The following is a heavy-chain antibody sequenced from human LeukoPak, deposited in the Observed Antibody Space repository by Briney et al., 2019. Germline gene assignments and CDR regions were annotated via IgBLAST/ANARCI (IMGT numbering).Heavy chain of an antibody. CDR1: GGSISSYY. CDR2: IYYSGST. J-gene: IGHJ4*02. D-gene: IGHD6-13*01. Sequence: PSETLSLTCTVSGGSISSYYWSWLRQPPGKGLEWIGYIYYSGSTNYNPSLKSRVTISVDTSKDQFSLKLSSVTAADTAVYYCARFIAAAGYFDYWGQGTLVTVSS. V-gene: IGHV4-59*08. CDR3: ARFIAAAGYFDY.